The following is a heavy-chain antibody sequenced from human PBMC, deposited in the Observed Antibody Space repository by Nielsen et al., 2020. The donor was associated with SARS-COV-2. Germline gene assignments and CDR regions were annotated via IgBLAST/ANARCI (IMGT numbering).Heavy chain of an antibody. CDR3: ATMGYGLMDV. Sequence: GESLKISCAASGFRFSDYWMTWVRQGPGKGLEWVAHIKQDGSERHHVDSVKGRFTISRDNAKNSLYLQMNSLRAEDTALYYCATMGYGLMDVCGQGTTVTVSS. J-gene: IGHJ6*02. CDR1: GFRFSDYW. CDR2: IKQDGSER. D-gene: IGHD5-18*01. V-gene: IGHV3-7*03.